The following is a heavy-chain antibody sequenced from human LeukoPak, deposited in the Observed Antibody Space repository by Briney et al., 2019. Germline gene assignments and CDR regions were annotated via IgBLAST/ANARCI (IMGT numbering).Heavy chain of an antibody. CDR2: IYYRGST. Sequence: PSETLSLTCTVSGGSISSYYWSWIRQPPGKGLEWIGYIYYRGSTNYNPSLKSRVTISVDTSKNQFPLKLASVTAADTAVYYCARGYTSSSEPFDYWGQGTLVTVSS. J-gene: IGHJ4*02. V-gene: IGHV4-59*01. CDR3: ARGYTSSSEPFDY. D-gene: IGHD6-6*01. CDR1: GGSISSYY.